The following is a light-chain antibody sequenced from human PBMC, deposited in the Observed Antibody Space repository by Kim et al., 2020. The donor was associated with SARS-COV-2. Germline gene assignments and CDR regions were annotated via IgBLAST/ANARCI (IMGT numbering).Light chain of an antibody. Sequence: DIQMTQSPSSLSASVGDRVTITCRASQDIANSLAWYQQKPGKVPQVLIYAASTLQSGVPSRFSGSGSGTEFTLTIGSMQTEDVANYSCQKYNSAPWKFGTGKKVDIK. J-gene: IGKJ1*01. CDR1: QDIANS. CDR3: QKYNSAPWK. CDR2: AAS. V-gene: IGKV1-27*01.